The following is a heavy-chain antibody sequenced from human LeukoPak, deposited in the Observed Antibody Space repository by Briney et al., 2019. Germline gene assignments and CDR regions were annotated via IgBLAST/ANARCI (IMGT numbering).Heavy chain of an antibody. J-gene: IGHJ4*02. CDR2: ISSSSSTI. Sequence: GGSLRLSCAASGFTFSSYSMNWDRQAPGKGLEWVSYISSSSSTIYYADSVKGRFTISRDNAKNSLYLQMNSLRAEDTAVYYCARDNKWELPVEGVVDYWGQGTLVTVSS. V-gene: IGHV3-48*01. CDR1: GFTFSSYS. CDR3: ARDNKWELPVEGVVDY. D-gene: IGHD1-26*01.